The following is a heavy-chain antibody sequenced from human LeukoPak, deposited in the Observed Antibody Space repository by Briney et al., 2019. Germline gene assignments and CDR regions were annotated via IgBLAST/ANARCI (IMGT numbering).Heavy chain of an antibody. Sequence: PSETLSLTCAVYGGSFSGYYWSWIRQPPGKGLEWIGEINHSGSTNYNPSLKSRVIISVDTSKNQFSLKLSSVTAADTAVYYCARSRLQTGPVYYYGMDVWGQGTTVTVSS. J-gene: IGHJ6*02. CDR1: GGSFSGYY. CDR2: INHSGST. CDR3: ARSRLQTGPVYYYGMDV. D-gene: IGHD4-11*01. V-gene: IGHV4-34*01.